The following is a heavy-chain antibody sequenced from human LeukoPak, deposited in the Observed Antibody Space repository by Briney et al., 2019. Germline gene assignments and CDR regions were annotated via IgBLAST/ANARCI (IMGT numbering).Heavy chain of an antibody. CDR1: GFTFSDYY. J-gene: IGHJ4*02. CDR3: ASAGGDSRSPLPFYY. CDR2: ISSSSSYT. Sequence: PGGSLRLSCAASGFTFSDYYMSWIRQAPGKGLEWVSYISSSSSYTNYADSVKGRFTISRDNAENSLSLQMNSLRAEDTAVYYCASAGGDSRSPLPFYYWGQGTLVTVSS. V-gene: IGHV3-11*03. D-gene: IGHD3-22*01.